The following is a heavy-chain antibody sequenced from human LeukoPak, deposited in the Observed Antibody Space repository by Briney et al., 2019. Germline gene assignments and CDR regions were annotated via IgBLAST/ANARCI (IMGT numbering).Heavy chain of an antibody. CDR2: INQDGNEK. J-gene: IGHJ4*02. D-gene: IGHD2-2*01. CDR3: AKGTPRGRVVVPAAPVDY. CDR1: GFIFSRFW. V-gene: IGHV3-7*03. Sequence: GGSLRLSCAASGFIFSRFWMSWVRQAPGKGLEWVANINQDGNEKYYVDSVKGRFTISRDNAKNSLYLQMNSLRAEDTAVYYCAKGTPRGRVVVPAAPVDYWGQGTLVTVSS.